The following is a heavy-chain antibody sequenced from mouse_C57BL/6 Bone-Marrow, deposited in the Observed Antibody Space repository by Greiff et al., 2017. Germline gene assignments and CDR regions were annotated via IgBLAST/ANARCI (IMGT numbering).Heavy chain of an antibody. CDR2: INYDGSST. D-gene: IGHD1-1*01. V-gene: IGHV5-16*01. CDR3: AREGYGSTRGYFDV. Sequence: EVMLVESEGGLVQPGSSIKLSCTASGFTFSDYYMAWVRQVPEKGLEWVANINYDGSSTYYLDSLKSRFIISRDNAKNILYLQMSSLKSEDTATYYCAREGYGSTRGYFDVWGTGTTVTVSS. CDR1: GFTFSDYY. J-gene: IGHJ1*03.